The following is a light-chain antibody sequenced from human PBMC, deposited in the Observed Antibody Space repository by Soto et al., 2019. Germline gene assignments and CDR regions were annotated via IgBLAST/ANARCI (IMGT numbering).Light chain of an antibody. CDR2: AAS. V-gene: IGKV1-5*01. CDR3: QHYNSIPWT. CDR1: QSVDGW. J-gene: IGKJ1*01. Sequence: DIQMTQSPSTLSASVGDRVTITCRASQSVDGWLAWYQYTPGKAPKLLIYAASNLESGVPSRFSGSGSGTEFILTISSVQPDDSATYYCQHYNSIPWTFGQGTKVEVK.